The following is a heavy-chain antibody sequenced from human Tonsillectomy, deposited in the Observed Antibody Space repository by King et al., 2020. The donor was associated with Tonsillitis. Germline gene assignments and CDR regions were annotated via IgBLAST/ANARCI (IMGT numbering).Heavy chain of an antibody. V-gene: IGHV4-38-2*01. CDR2: IYHSGST. CDR1: GYSISSGYY. CDR3: ARGLLWFGDPLDY. J-gene: IGHJ4*02. Sequence: QLQESGPGLVKPSETLSLTCAVSGYSISSGYYWGWIRQPPGKGLEWIGSIYHSGSTYYNPSLKSRVTISVDTSKNQFSLMLSSVTAADTAEYYGARGLLWFGDPLDYWGQGTLVTVSS. D-gene: IGHD3-10*01.